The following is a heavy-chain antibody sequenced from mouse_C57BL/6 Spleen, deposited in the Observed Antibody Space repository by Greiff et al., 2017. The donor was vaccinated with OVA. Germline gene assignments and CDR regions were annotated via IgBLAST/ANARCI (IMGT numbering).Heavy chain of an antibody. CDR2: IYPRSGNT. D-gene: IGHD1-1*01. CDR3: ARRLLRSYYAMDY. CDR1: GYTFTSYG. J-gene: IGHJ4*01. V-gene: IGHV1-81*01. Sequence: QVQLKQSGAELARPGASVKLSCKASGYTFTSYGISWVKQRTGQGLEWIGEIYPRSGNTYYNEKFKGKATLTADKSSSTAYMELRSLTSEDSAVYFCARRLLRSYYAMDYWGQGTSVTVSS.